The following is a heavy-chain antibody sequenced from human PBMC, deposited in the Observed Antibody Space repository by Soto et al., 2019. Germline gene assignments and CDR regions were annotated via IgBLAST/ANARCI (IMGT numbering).Heavy chain of an antibody. CDR3: VKDIGASGAYWYFDL. J-gene: IGHJ2*01. CDR2: INWNSGDI. V-gene: IGHV3-9*01. CDR1: GFTFDDFA. Sequence: EMQLVESGGGLVQPGRSLRLSCAASGFTFDDFAMHWVRQAPGKGLEWVSGINWNSGDIDYADSVRGRFTISRDNAKNALYLQMNSLRAEDAAFYYCVKDIGASGAYWYFDLWGRGILVTVSS. D-gene: IGHD2-8*02.